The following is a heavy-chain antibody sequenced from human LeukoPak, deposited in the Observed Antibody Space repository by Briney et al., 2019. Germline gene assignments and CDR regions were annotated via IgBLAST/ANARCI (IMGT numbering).Heavy chain of an antibody. J-gene: IGHJ4*02. CDR1: GFTFSSYA. V-gene: IGHV3-30-3*01. CDR2: ISYDGSNK. Sequence: GGSLRLSCAASGFTFSSYAMHWVRQAPGKGLEWVAVISYDGSNKYYADSVKGRFTISRDNSKNTLYLQMNSLRAEDTAVYYCARDAVWGSYRYPTLFDYWGQGILVTVSS. D-gene: IGHD3-16*02. CDR3: ARDAVWGSYRYPTLFDY.